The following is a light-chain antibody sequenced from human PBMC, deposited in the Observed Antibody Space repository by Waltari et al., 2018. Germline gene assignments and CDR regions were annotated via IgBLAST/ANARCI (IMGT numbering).Light chain of an antibody. CDR2: DVT. Sequence: QSALTQPASVSGSPGQSITISCTATSSDFGSNKYVPWYQQHPGKAPKVVIYDVTERPSGVSNRFSGSKSGSTASLTISGLQTEDEADYYCSSRTNSITWVFGGGTKVTVL. V-gene: IGLV2-14*03. CDR3: SSRTNSITWV. J-gene: IGLJ3*02. CDR1: SSDFGSNKY.